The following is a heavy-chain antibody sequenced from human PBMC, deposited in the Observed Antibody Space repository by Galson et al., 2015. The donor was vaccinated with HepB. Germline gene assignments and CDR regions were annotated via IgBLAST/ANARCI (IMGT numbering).Heavy chain of an antibody. J-gene: IGHJ4*02. CDR3: ARDSGDYSLFDY. D-gene: IGHD4-11*01. CDR2: ISSSSSYI. V-gene: IGHV3-21*01. CDR1: GFTFSSYS. Sequence: SLRLSCAASGFTFSSYSMNWVRQAPGKGLEWVSSISSSSSYIYYADSVKGRFTISRDNAKNSLYLQMNSLRAEDTAVYYCARDSGDYSLFDYWGQGTLVTVSS.